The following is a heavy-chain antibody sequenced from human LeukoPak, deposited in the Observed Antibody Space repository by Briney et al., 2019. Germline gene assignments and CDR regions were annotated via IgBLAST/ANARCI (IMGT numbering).Heavy chain of an antibody. Sequence: SETLSLTCTVSGGSISSYYWSWIRQPPGKGLEWIGYIYYSGSTNYNPSLKSRVTMSVDTSKNQFSLKLSSVTAADTAVYYCARGEYDILTGYYISDYYYGMDVWGQGTTVTVSS. J-gene: IGHJ6*02. D-gene: IGHD3-9*01. CDR1: GGSISSYY. CDR2: IYYSGST. CDR3: ARGEYDILTGYYISDYYYGMDV. V-gene: IGHV4-59*12.